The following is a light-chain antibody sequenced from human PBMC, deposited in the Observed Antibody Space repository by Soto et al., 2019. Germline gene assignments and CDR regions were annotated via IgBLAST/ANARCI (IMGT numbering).Light chain of an antibody. CDR3: QTWVTGIQV. J-gene: IGLJ3*02. CDR1: SGHSNYA. V-gene: IGLV4-69*01. CDR2: FYSDGSH. Sequence: QPVLTQSPSASASLGASVKLTCTLSSGHSNYAIAWHQQQPEKGPRFLMKFYSDGSHFKGDGIPDRFSGSSSGAERYLTISSLQSEDEADYYCQTWVTGIQVFGGGTKLTVL.